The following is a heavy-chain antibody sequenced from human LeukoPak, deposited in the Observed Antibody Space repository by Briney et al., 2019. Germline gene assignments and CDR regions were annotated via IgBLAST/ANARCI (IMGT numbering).Heavy chain of an antibody. CDR1: GGSISSSTYY. V-gene: IGHV4-39*07. J-gene: IGHJ4*02. Sequence: PSETLSLTCTVSGGSISSSTYYWGWIRQPPGKGLEWIGTIYYGGTTYYNPSLKSRVTISVDMSKNQFSLKLSSVTAADTAVYYCARGRRGYYDTTGYYLDYWAREPWSPSPQ. D-gene: IGHD3-22*01. CDR2: IYYGGTT. CDR3: ARGRRGYYDTTGYYLDY.